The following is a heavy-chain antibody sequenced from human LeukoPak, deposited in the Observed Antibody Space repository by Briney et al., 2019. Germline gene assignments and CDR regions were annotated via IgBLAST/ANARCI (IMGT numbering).Heavy chain of an antibody. Sequence: GGSLRLSCATFGFPFSRYGMHWVRQAPGRGLEWVAAIWYDGINKYYADSVKGRFTISRDTSKSTLYLQMTSLRAEDTAVYYCARDAPAFGFYSSSLGYWGQGTLVTVSS. CDR1: GFPFSRYG. J-gene: IGHJ4*02. CDR3: ARDAPAFGFYSSSLGY. V-gene: IGHV3-33*01. D-gene: IGHD6-6*01. CDR2: IWYDGINK.